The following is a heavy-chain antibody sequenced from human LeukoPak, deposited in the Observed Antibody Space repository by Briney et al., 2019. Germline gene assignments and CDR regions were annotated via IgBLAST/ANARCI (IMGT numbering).Heavy chain of an antibody. V-gene: IGHV3-9*01. CDR1: GFTFDDYA. CDR2: ISWNSGSI. CDR3: ASLAVFDY. Sequence: QTGRSLRLSCAASGFTFDDYAMHWVRQAPGKGLEWVSSISWNSGSIGYADSVKGRFTISRDNAKTSLYLQMNSLRAEDTALYYCASLAVFDYWGQGTLVTVSS. D-gene: IGHD6-19*01. J-gene: IGHJ4*02.